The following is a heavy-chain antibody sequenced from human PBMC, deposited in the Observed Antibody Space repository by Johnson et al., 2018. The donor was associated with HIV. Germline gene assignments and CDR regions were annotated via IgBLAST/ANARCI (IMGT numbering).Heavy chain of an antibody. V-gene: IGHV3-30*02. CDR2: IQYDGKNK. D-gene: IGHD4-17*01. CDR3: TKDHDYGDAFDL. J-gene: IGHJ3*01. CDR1: GLTFSNYD. Sequence: QVQLVESGGDLVQPGRSLRLSCTASGLTFSNYDMHWVRQSPGRWLEDVAFIQYDGKNKYYADSVKGRFTISRDNSKNTLFLQMSSLRTEDTAVYYCTKDHDYGDAFDLWGQGSMVTVSS.